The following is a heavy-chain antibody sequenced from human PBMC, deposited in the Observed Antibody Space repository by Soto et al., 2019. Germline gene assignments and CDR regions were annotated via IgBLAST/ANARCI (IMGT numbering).Heavy chain of an antibody. CDR1: GFSISRYA. CDR2: IDTGSGTT. V-gene: IGHV3-23*01. Sequence: EVQLLESGGGLVQPGGSLRLSCAASGFSISRYAMTWVRQAPGKALEWVSFIDTGSGTTYCADSVKGRFTISRDRSNNTLYLQMNSLRVEDTAVYYCAKGSEASDYWGQGTLVTVSS. J-gene: IGHJ4*02. CDR3: AKGSEASDY.